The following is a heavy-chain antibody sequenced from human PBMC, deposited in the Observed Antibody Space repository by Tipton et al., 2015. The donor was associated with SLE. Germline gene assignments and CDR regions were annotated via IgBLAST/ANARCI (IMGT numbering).Heavy chain of an antibody. CDR3: AKDGANTWPDDAFDI. Sequence: GLVKPSETLSVTCTVSGGSISENFWTWIRQSPGGQLEWLGYTSFSGRSRNNPTLESRVAMSFQTPENHFSLRVSSVTTADTAIYYCAKDGANTWPDDAFDIWGQGTMVTVSS. V-gene: IGHV4-59*01. CDR2: TSFSGRS. D-gene: IGHD3-16*01. J-gene: IGHJ3*02. CDR1: GGSISENF.